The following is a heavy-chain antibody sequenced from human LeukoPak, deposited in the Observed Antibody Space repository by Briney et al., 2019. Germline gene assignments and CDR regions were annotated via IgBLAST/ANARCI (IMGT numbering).Heavy chain of an antibody. CDR2: ISGSGGST. CDR3: ARGVTGTTWTSGGYFDY. CDR1: GFTFSSYA. J-gene: IGHJ4*02. D-gene: IGHD1-20*01. Sequence: GGSLRLSCAASGFTFSSYAMSWVRQAPGKGLEWVSAISGSGGSTYYADSVKGRFTISRDNSKNTLYLQMNSLRAEDTAVYYCARGVTGTTWTSGGYFDYWGQGTLVTVSS. V-gene: IGHV3-23*01.